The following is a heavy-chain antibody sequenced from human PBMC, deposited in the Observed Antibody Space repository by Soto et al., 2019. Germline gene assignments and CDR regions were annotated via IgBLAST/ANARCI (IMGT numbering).Heavy chain of an antibody. CDR1: GYSFAGYW. CDR2: IDPSDSQT. V-gene: IGHV5-10-1*01. Sequence: GESLKISCKGPGYSFAGYWITWVRQKPGKGLEWMGRIDPSDSQTYYSPSFRGHVTISVTKSITTVFLQWSSLRASDTAMYYCARQIYDSDTGPNFQYYFDSWGQGTPVTVSS. J-gene: IGHJ4*02. CDR3: ARQIYDSDTGPNFQYYFDS. D-gene: IGHD3-22*01.